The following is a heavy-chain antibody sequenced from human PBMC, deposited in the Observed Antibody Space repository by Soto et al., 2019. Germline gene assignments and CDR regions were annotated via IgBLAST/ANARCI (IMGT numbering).Heavy chain of an antibody. CDR1: GYSFAGYW. CDR2: IDPSDSQT. V-gene: IGHV5-10-1*01. Sequence: GESLKISCKGPGYSFAGYWITWVRQKPGKGLEWMGRIDPSDSQTYYSPSFRGHVTISVTKSITTVFLQWSSLRASDTAMYYCARQIYDSDTGPNFQYYFDSWGQGTPVTVSS. J-gene: IGHJ4*02. CDR3: ARQIYDSDTGPNFQYYFDS. D-gene: IGHD3-22*01.